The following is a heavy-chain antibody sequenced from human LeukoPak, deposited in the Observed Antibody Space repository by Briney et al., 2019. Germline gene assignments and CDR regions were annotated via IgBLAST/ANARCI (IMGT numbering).Heavy chain of an antibody. CDR1: GYTFSDDY. J-gene: IGHJ6*03. CDR2: INPNSGGT. D-gene: IGHD3-16*01. Sequence: ASVKVSCKASGYTFSDDYIHWVRQAPGQGPEWMGWINPNSGGTNYAQKFQGRVTMTRDTSISTAYMELSRLRSDDTAVYYCARELRLLSGGDYMDVWGKGTTVTISS. CDR3: ARELRLLSGGDYMDV. V-gene: IGHV1-2*02.